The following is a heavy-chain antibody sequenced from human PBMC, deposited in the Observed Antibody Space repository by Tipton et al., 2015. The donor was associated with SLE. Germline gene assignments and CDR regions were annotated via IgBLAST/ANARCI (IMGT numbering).Heavy chain of an antibody. CDR3: ARGYDFWSGYVY. CDR2: IIPIPGIA. Sequence: QVQLVQSGAEVREPGSSVKVSCTASGGTFSSYTVTWVRQAPGQGLEWMGRIIPIPGIANYAQKFQGRVTINADKSTSTAYMELSSLSSEDTAVYYCARGYDFWSGYVYWGQGTLVTVSS. V-gene: IGHV1-69*02. J-gene: IGHJ4*02. D-gene: IGHD3-3*01. CDR1: GGTFSSYT.